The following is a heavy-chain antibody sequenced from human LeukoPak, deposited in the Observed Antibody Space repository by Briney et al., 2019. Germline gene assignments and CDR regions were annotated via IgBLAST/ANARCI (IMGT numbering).Heavy chain of an antibody. Sequence: RAGGSLRLSCAASGFTFSSYGMHWVRQAPGKGLEWVSVIYSGGSTYYADSVKGRFTISRDNSKNTLYLQMNSLRAEDTAVYYCAGGRSGSYGESADYWGQGTLVTVSS. D-gene: IGHD1-26*01. CDR1: GFTFSSYG. J-gene: IGHJ4*02. CDR2: IYSGGST. CDR3: AGGRSGSYGESADY. V-gene: IGHV3-53*01.